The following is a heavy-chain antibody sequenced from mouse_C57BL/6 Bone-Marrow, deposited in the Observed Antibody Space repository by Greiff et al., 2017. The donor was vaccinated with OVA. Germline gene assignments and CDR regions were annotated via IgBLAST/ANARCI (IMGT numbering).Heavy chain of an antibody. Sequence: QVQLQQSGAELVRPGTSLKLSCKASGYTFTNYWIGWAKQRPGHGLEWIGDIYPGGGYTNYNEKFKGKATLTADKSSSTAYMQFSSLTSEDSAIYYCARRGTTVVALDYWGQGTTLTVSS. D-gene: IGHD1-1*01. CDR3: ARRGTTVVALDY. CDR2: IYPGGGYT. V-gene: IGHV1-63*01. J-gene: IGHJ2*01. CDR1: GYTFTNYW.